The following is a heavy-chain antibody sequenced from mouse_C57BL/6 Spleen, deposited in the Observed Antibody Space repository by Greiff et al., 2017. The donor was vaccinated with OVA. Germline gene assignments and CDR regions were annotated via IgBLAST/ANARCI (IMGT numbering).Heavy chain of an antibody. J-gene: IGHJ4*01. D-gene: IGHD1-1*01. Sequence: VQGVESGPGLVAPSQSLSITCTVSGFSLTSYAISWVRQPPGKGLEWLGVIWTGGGTNYNSALKSRLSISKDNSKSQVFLKMNSLQTDDTARYYCARKRYYGSFYAMDYWGQGTSVTVSS. V-gene: IGHV2-9-1*01. CDR1: GFSLTSYA. CDR2: IWTGGGT. CDR3: ARKRYYGSFYAMDY.